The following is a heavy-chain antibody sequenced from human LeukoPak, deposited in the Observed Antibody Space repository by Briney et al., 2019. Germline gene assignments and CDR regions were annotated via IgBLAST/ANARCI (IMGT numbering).Heavy chain of an antibody. CDR2: INHSGST. J-gene: IGHJ6*04. V-gene: IGHV4-34*01. CDR1: GGSFRGSY. CDR3: ARAVAGLGDV. Sequence: SETLSLTCALPGGSFRGSYWCWIRQPPGKGLEWIGEINHSGSTNYNPSLKSRVTISVDTSKNQFSLKLSSVTAADTAVYYCARAVAGLGDVWGKGTTVTVSS. D-gene: IGHD6-19*01.